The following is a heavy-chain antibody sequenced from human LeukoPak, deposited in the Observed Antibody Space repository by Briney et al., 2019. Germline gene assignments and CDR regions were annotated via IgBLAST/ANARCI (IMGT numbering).Heavy chain of an antibody. CDR3: ARRQQLALFDY. Sequence: SETLSLTCTVSGGSISSGSYYWSWIRQPPGKGLEWIGSIYYSGSTYYNPSLKSRVTISVDTSKNQFSLKLSSVTAADTAVYYCARRQQLALFDYWGQGTLVTVSS. CDR2: IYYSGST. J-gene: IGHJ4*02. V-gene: IGHV4-39*01. CDR1: GGSISSGSYY. D-gene: IGHD6-13*01.